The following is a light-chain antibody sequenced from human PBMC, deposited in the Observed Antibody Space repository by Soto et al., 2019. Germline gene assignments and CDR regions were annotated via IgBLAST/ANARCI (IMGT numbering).Light chain of an antibody. V-gene: IGKV3-20*01. J-gene: IGKJ1*01. Sequence: VFTPSPGPPSFSPGERATLSCRATLRLSSSYFAWYQQKPGQAPRLLIYGASSRAAGIPDRFTGSGSGTEFTLTTSRLEPEDFAVYFCQQHRTFGQGTKVDIK. CDR3: QQHRT. CDR1: LRLSSSY. CDR2: GAS.